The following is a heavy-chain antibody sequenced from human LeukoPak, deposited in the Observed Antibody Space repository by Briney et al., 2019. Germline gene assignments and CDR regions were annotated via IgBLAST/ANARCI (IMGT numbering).Heavy chain of an antibody. V-gene: IGHV4-38-2*01. CDR1: GYSISSGYY. J-gene: IGHJ5*02. CDR2: IYHSGST. Sequence: PSETLSLTCAVSGYSISSGYYWGWIRQPPGKGLEWIGSIYHSGSTYYNPSLKSRVTISVDTSKNQFSLKLSSVTAADTAVYYCARQPHPENTIFGVAWFDPWGQGTLVTVSS. CDR3: ARQPHPENTIFGVAWFDP. D-gene: IGHD3-3*01.